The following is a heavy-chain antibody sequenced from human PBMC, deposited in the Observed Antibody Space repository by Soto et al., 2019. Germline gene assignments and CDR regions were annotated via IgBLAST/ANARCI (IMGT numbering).Heavy chain of an antibody. CDR1: GGTFSNFA. CDR2: FVPIFGTT. J-gene: IGHJ4*02. Sequence: SVNVSCKAAGGTFSNFAFNWVRQAPVQGLEWMGVFVPIFGTTNYAQKFQGRVTMTADESTSTVNMELSSLRSDDTALYYCARDPVDMTTIGLGSFDYWGQGTLVTVSS. V-gene: IGHV1-69*13. D-gene: IGHD4-4*01. CDR3: ARDPVDMTTIGLGSFDY.